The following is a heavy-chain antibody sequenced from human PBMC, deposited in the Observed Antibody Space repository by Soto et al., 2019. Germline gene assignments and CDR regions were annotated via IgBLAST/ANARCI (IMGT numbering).Heavy chain of an antibody. Sequence: GGSLRLSCVASGFTFSTYSMNWVRQAPGKGLEWVSSISSRSSYIYYTDSVKGRFTISRDNAKNSLYLQMDSLRAEDTAVYYCARDRLYCGGDCYPTDAFDIWGQGTMVTV. V-gene: IGHV3-21*01. D-gene: IGHD2-21*02. CDR2: ISSRSSYI. CDR1: GFTFSTYS. J-gene: IGHJ3*02. CDR3: ARDRLYCGGDCYPTDAFDI.